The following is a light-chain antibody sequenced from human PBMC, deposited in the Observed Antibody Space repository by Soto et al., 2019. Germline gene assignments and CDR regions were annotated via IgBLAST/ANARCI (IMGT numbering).Light chain of an antibody. Sequence: QAVVTQSPSVSGAPGQRVTISCTGSSSNIGAGYDVHWYQQLPGTAPKLLIYGNSNRPSGVPDRFSGSKSGTSASLAITGLQAEDEADYYCQSYDSSLFWVFGGGTKLTVL. CDR3: QSYDSSLFWV. J-gene: IGLJ3*02. CDR2: GNS. V-gene: IGLV1-40*01. CDR1: SSNIGAGYD.